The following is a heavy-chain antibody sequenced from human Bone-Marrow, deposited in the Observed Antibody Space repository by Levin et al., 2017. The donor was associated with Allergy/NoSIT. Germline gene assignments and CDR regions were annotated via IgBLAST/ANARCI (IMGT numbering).Heavy chain of an antibody. Sequence: GESLKISCTASGYSFSKYSLSWVRQAPGKGLEWVSGISTGGGDTYYADSVKGRFTISRDNAKNTLYLDMSSLRGEDTAVYYCAHGRPSGFDYWGQGTLVTVSS. D-gene: IGHD3-10*01. V-gene: IGHV3-23*01. CDR3: AHGRPSGFDY. J-gene: IGHJ4*02. CDR2: ISTGGGDT. CDR1: GYSFSKYS.